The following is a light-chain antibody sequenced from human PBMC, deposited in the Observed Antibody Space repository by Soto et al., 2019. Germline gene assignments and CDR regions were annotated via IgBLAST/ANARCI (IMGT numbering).Light chain of an antibody. V-gene: IGLV1-40*01. CDR2: GNT. CDR3: QSYDSSLSGSYV. Sequence: QSVLTQPPSVSGAPGQTVNISCTGSSSNIGAGYDVHWFQQLPGTSPKLIIYGNTNRPSGVPDRFSGSKSGTSASLAITGLQPEDEADYYCQSYDSSLSGSYVFGTGTKVTVL. J-gene: IGLJ1*01. CDR1: SSNIGAGYD.